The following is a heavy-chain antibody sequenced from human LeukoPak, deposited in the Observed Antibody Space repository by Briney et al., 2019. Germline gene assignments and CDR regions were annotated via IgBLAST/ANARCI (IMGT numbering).Heavy chain of an antibody. V-gene: IGHV3-74*01. CDR3: VKGSGSYYYNWFDP. CDR1: GFTLSSYE. CDR2: INSDGSRT. Sequence: GGSLRLSCAASGFTLSSYEMHWVRHAPGKGLVWVSRINSDGSRTGYADSVKGRFTISRDNAENSLYLQMDSLRAEDTAVYYCVKGSGSYYYNWFDPWGQGTLVTVSS. D-gene: IGHD3-10*01. J-gene: IGHJ5*02.